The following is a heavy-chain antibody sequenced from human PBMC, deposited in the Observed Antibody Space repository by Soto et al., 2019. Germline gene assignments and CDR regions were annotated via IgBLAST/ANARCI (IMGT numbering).Heavy chain of an antibody. Sequence: QVQLVQSWSEWKKPAASLKVACKSSGYTFTSYDINWVRQATGQGLEWMGWMNPNSGNTVYAKKLQGRVTMTRNTSISKAYMELSSLRSEDTAVYYCARERSYGLDYWCQGTLVTVSS. CDR1: GYTFTSYD. CDR3: ARERSYGLDY. CDR2: MNPNSGNT. V-gene: IGHV1-8*01. J-gene: IGHJ4*02. D-gene: IGHD5-18*01.